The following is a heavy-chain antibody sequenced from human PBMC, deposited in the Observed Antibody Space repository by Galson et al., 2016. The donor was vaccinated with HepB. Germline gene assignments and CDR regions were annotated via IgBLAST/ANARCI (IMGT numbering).Heavy chain of an antibody. Sequence: SVKVSCKASGGSFSNYAISWVRQAPGQAPEWVGGIIPIFGTANYAQKFQGRVTITADESTRTAYMELNSLRSEDTAVYYCSIRLGIDDYSYQTSPDFWYFDLWGRGTLVTVSS. J-gene: IGHJ2*01. V-gene: IGHV1-69*13. CDR1: GGSFSNYA. CDR3: SIRLGIDDYSYQTSPDFWYFDL. CDR2: IIPIFGTA. D-gene: IGHD5-24*01.